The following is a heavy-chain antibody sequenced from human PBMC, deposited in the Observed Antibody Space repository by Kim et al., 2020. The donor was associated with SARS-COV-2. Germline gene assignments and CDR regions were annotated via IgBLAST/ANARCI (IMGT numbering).Heavy chain of an antibody. D-gene: IGHD3-9*01. V-gene: IGHV2-70*01. CDR3: ARASYDILTGYFYGMDV. CDR1: GFSLSTSGMC. CDR2: IDWDDDK. J-gene: IGHJ6*02. Sequence: SGPTLVNPTPTLTLTCTFSGFSLSTSGMCVSWIRQPPGKALEWLALIDWDDDKYYSTSLKTRLTISKDTSKNQVVLTMTNMDPVDTATYYCARASYDILTGYFYGMDVWGQGTTVTVSS.